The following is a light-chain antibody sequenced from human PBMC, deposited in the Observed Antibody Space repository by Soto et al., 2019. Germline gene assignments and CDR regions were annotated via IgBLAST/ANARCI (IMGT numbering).Light chain of an antibody. J-gene: IGKJ4*01. Sequence: DIQLTQSPSFLSASVGDRVTITCRASQGIGRSLAWYQQNPGKAPKVLIYDAVILQSGVPSRFSCSGSGTEFTLTISSLQPEDFATYYCQQLSDYPLTFGGGTKVEIK. CDR2: DAV. V-gene: IGKV1-9*01. CDR3: QQLSDYPLT. CDR1: QGIGRS.